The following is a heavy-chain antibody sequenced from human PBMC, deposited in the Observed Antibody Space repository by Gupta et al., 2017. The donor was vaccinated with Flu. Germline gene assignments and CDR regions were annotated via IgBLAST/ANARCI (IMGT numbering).Heavy chain of an antibody. CDR3: ARIIGSRRITIFGVEYNWFDP. Sequence: QVTLKESGPVLVNPTETLTLTCTVAGFSLSNARMGVSWILQPPGKALQWLAHIFSNDEKSYSTSLKSRLTISKDTSKSQVVLTMTNMDPVDTATYYCARIIGSRRITIFGVEYNWFDPWGQGTLVTVSS. D-gene: IGHD3-3*01. V-gene: IGHV2-26*01. CDR2: IFSNDEK. J-gene: IGHJ5*02. CDR1: GFSLSNARMG.